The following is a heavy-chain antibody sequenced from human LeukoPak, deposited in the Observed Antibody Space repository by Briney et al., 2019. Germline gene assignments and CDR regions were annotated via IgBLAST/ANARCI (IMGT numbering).Heavy chain of an antibody. CDR1: GFTFSNYW. Sequence: QPGGSLRLSCAASGFTFSNYWMSWVRQAPGKGLEWVASIKEDGSDKYYVDSVKGRFTISRDSAKNSLFLQMNSLRAEDTAVYYCARDQWRLFDYWGRGTLVTVSS. D-gene: IGHD2-21*02. CDR3: ARDQWRLFDY. V-gene: IGHV3-7*04. CDR2: IKEDGSDK. J-gene: IGHJ4*02.